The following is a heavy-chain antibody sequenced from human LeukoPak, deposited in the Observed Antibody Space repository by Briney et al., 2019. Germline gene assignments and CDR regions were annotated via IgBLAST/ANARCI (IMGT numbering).Heavy chain of an antibody. Sequence: GGSLRLSCAASGFTFSSYWMSWVRQAPGKGLEWVANIKQDGSEKYYVDSVKGRFTISRDNAKNSLYLQMNSLRAEDTAVYYCARDRGHFWSGYYIAGNNWFDPWGQGTLVTVSS. J-gene: IGHJ5*02. CDR1: GFTFSSYW. D-gene: IGHD3-3*02. CDR3: ARDRGHFWSGYYIAGNNWFDP. CDR2: IKQDGSEK. V-gene: IGHV3-7*01.